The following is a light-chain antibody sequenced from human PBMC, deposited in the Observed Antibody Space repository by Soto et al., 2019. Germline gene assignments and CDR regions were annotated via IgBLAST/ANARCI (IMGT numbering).Light chain of an antibody. V-gene: IGLV2-11*01. CDR1: SSDVGSSNY. CDR3: CSHAGSYVV. J-gene: IGLJ2*01. CDR2: DVS. Sequence: QSVLTQPRSVSGSHGQSVTISCTGTSSDVGSSNYVSWYQQHPGKVPKLIISDVSKRPSGVPDRFSGSKSDNTASLTISGLQDEDEADYFCCSHAGSYVVFGGGTKVTVL.